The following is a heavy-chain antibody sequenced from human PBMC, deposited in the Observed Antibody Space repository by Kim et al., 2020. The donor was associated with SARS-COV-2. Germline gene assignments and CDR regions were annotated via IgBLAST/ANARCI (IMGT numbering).Heavy chain of an antibody. CDR3: ARSPLWFGELFRERGDCHLDS. D-gene: IGHD3-10*01. Sequence: GESLKISCKGSGYSFTSYWIGWVRQMPGKGLEWMGIIYPGDSDTRYSPSFQGQVTISADKSISTAYLQWSSLKASDTAMYYCARSPLWFGELFRERGDCHLDSSGQRTLLTVSS. V-gene: IGHV5-51*01. J-gene: IGHJ4*02. CDR1: GYSFTSYW. CDR2: IYPGDSDT.